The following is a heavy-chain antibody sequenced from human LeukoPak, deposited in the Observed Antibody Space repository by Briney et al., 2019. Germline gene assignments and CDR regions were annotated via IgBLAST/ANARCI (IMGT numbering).Heavy chain of an antibody. D-gene: IGHD7-27*01. CDR3: AKDPGDRSFWLDY. CDR2: ISGSGGST. CDR1: GFTFSDYY. V-gene: IGHV3-23*01. Sequence: QPGGSLRLSCAASGFTFSDYYMSWIRQAPGKGLEWVSAISGSGGSTYYADSVKGRFTISRDNSKNTLYLQMNSLRAEDTAVYYCAKDPGDRSFWLDYWGQGTLVTVSS. J-gene: IGHJ4*02.